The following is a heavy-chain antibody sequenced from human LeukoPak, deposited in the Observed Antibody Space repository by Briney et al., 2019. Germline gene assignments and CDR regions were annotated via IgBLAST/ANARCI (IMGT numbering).Heavy chain of an antibody. CDR1: GFTFSSYG. Sequence: GGSLRLSCAASGFTFSSYGMHWVRQAPGKGLXXXXVISYDGSNKYYADSVKGRFTISRDNSKNTLYLQMNSLRAEDTAVYYCAKVSAVVVVAAPSYGMDVWGKGTTVTVSS. V-gene: IGHV3-30*18. J-gene: IGHJ6*04. CDR3: AKVSAVVVVAAPSYGMDV. D-gene: IGHD2-15*01. CDR2: ISYDGSNK.